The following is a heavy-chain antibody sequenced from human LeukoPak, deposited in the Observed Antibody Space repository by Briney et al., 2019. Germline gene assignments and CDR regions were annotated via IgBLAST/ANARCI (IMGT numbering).Heavy chain of an antibody. Sequence: GASVKVSCKASGYTFISYYMHWVRQAPGQGLDWMGIINPSGGSTSYAQKFQGRVTMTRDTSTSTVYMELSSLRSEDTAVSYCARAGGDGYPWDYWGQGTLVTVSS. CDR3: ARAGGDGYPWDY. CDR1: GYTFISYY. D-gene: IGHD5-24*01. CDR2: INPSGGST. V-gene: IGHV1-46*01. J-gene: IGHJ4*02.